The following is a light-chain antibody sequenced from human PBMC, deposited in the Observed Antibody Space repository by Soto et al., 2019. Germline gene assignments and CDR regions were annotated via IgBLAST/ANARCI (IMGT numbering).Light chain of an antibody. CDR1: TSNIGAVHD. CDR2: GNS. V-gene: IGLV1-40*01. CDR3: QSYDSGLSGYV. J-gene: IGLJ1*01. Sequence: QSVLTQPTSVSGAPGQRVTISCTGSTSNIGAVHDVHWYQQLPGTAPRLLIYGNSNRPSGVPDRFSGSRSGTSASLAITGLQAEDEADYYCQSYDSGLSGYVFGTGTKLTVL.